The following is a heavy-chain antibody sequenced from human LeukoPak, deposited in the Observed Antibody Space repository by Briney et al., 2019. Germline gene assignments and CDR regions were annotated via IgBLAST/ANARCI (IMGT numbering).Heavy chain of an antibody. CDR3: ARDRSVVLPGVFDY. V-gene: IGHV3-21*01. D-gene: IGHD2-2*01. CDR1: GFTFSSYS. Sequence: GGSLRLSCAASGFTFSSYSMNWVRQAPGKGLEWVSSISSSSSYIYYADSVKGRFTISRDNAKNSLYLQMNSLRAEDTAVYYCARDRSVVLPGVFDYWGQGTLVTVSS. J-gene: IGHJ4*02. CDR2: ISSSSSYI.